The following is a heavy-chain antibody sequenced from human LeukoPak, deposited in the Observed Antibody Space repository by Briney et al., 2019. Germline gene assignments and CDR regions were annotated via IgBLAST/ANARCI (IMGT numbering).Heavy chain of an antibody. CDR2: IYHSGST. CDR1: GYSINSDFY. CDR3: ARDGPVDKAMVQNFYMDV. V-gene: IGHV4-38-2*02. J-gene: IGHJ6*03. D-gene: IGHD5-18*01. Sequence: PSETLSLTCAVSGYSINSDFYWGWIRQSPGKGLEWLGNIYHSGSTYYNPSLKSRVAISVDTPNNQFSLKLTSVTAADTAVYYCARDGPVDKAMVQNFYMDVWVKGTTVIVSS.